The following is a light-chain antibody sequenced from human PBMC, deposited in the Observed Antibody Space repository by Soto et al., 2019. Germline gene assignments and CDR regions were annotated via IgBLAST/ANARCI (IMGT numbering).Light chain of an antibody. J-gene: IGKJ1*01. CDR1: QSVTSD. CDR3: QQYEKWPWT. Sequence: EIVMTQSPGTLSVSPGAIGTLSCSASQSVTSDLAWYQQKPGQAPRLFIYRASTRATGIPARFSGSGSGTEFTLTISSLQSEDFALYYCQQYEKWPWTFGQGTKVDI. CDR2: RAS. V-gene: IGKV3-15*01.